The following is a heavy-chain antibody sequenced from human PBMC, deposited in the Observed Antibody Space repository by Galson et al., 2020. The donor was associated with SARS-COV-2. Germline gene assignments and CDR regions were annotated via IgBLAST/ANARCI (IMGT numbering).Heavy chain of an antibody. CDR1: GFTFSTYN. V-gene: IGHV3-48*04. D-gene: IGHD3-16*01. Sequence: GESLKISCATSGFTFSTYNMNWVRQAPGKGLEWVSYIGRTISIKYYADSVKGRFTISRDNAKNSLYLQMNNLRAQDTAVYYCARGHGAGHWGQGTLVIVSS. CDR3: ARGHGAGH. CDR2: IGRTISIK. J-gene: IGHJ4*02.